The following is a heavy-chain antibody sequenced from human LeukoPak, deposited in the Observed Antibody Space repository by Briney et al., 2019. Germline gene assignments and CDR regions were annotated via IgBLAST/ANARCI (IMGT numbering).Heavy chain of an antibody. V-gene: IGHV3-48*03. Sequence: GGSLRLSCAASEFTFTSYELNWVRQAPGKGLEWVSYISSSGNTISYADSVKGRFTISRDNAKNSLYLQVISLRAEDTAVYYCARGPSIAARYDAFDIWGRGTMVTVSS. D-gene: IGHD6-6*01. J-gene: IGHJ3*02. CDR1: EFTFTSYE. CDR2: ISSSGNTI. CDR3: ARGPSIAARYDAFDI.